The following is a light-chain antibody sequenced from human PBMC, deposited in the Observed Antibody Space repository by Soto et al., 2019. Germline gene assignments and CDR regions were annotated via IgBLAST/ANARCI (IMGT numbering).Light chain of an antibody. V-gene: IGLV2-14*01. CDR1: SSDIGTYNH. CDR3: CSYTTSSTLV. Sequence: QSALTQPASVSGSPGQSIAISCAGTSSDIGTYNHVSWYQQHPGKAPQLIIYEDINRPSGLSSRFSGSKSDNTASLTISGLQAEDEADYFCCSYTTSSTLVCGTGTKLTVL. CDR2: EDI. J-gene: IGLJ1*01.